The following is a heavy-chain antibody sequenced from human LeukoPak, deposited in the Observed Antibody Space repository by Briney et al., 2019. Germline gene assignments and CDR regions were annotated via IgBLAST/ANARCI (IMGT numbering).Heavy chain of an antibody. CDR2: IKEDGSRR. Sequence: GGSLRLSCAASGSTFSDYYMSWIRQAPGKGPEWVANIKEDGSRRYYSESVRGRFTISRDNSENSLYLQMNSLRAEDTAVYYCATHWRGRWGQGTLVTVSS. V-gene: IGHV3-7*03. CDR1: GSTFSDYY. J-gene: IGHJ4*02. D-gene: IGHD1-1*01. CDR3: ATHWRGR.